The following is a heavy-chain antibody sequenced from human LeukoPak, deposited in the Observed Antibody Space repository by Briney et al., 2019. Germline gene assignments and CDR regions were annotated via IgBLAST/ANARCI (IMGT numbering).Heavy chain of an antibody. CDR1: GGSISSGDYY. CDR2: IYYSGST. V-gene: IGHV4-30-4*01. J-gene: IGHJ5*02. D-gene: IGHD5-18*01. CDR3: ARVWRTAMVWSQVDP. Sequence: SETLSLTCTVSGGSISSGDYYWSWIRQPPGKGLEWIGYIYYSGSTYYNPSLKSRVTKSVDTSKNQFSLKLSSVTAADTAVYYCARVWRTAMVWSQVDPWGQGTLVTVSS.